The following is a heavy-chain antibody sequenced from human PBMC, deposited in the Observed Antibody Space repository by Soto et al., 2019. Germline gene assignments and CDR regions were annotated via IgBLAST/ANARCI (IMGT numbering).Heavy chain of an antibody. CDR3: AKDPPKTGTKFDY. V-gene: IGHV3-23*01. Sequence: GGSLRLSCAASGFTFSSFAMSWVRQAPGKGLEWVSTINKSGGSTYYADSVKGRFTISRDNSKNMLFLQINGLRAEDTAVYYCAKDPPKTGTKFDYWGRGTLVTVSS. J-gene: IGHJ4*02. D-gene: IGHD1-1*01. CDR1: GFTFSSFA. CDR2: INKSGGST.